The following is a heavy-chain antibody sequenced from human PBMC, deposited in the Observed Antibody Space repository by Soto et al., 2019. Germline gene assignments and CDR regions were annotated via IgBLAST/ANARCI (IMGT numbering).Heavy chain of an antibody. V-gene: IGHV3-33*01. J-gene: IGHJ3*02. CDR3: AVPAADDAFDI. CDR1: GFTFSSYG. CDR2: IWYDGSNK. D-gene: IGHD2-2*01. Sequence: GGSLRLSCAASGFTFSSYGMHWVRQAPGKGLEWVAVIWYDGSNKYYADSVKGRFTISRDNSKNTLYLQMNSLRAEDTAVYYCAVPAADDAFDIWGQGTMVTVS.